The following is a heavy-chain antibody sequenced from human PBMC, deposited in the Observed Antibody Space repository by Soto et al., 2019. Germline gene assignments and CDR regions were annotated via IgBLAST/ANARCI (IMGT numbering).Heavy chain of an antibody. CDR1: GGSISSYH. V-gene: IGHV4-59*01. D-gene: IGHD3-16*01. J-gene: IGHJ5*02. Sequence: SETLSLTCTVSGGSISSYHWTWIRQPPGKGLEWIGYIYYSGSTNYNPSLKSRVTISVDTSKNQFSLKLSSVTAADTAVYYCARDKGEDSNWFDPWGQGTLVTVSS. CDR3: ARDKGEDSNWFDP. CDR2: IYYSGST.